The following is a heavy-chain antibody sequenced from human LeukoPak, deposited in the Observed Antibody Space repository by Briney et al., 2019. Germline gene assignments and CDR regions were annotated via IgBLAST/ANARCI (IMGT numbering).Heavy chain of an antibody. CDR2: IYPGDSDT. CDR1: GYSFTSYW. CDR3: ARGTYSSSWYPGWFDP. J-gene: IGHJ5*02. V-gene: IGHV5-51*01. Sequence: GEPLKISCKGSGYSFTSYWIGWVRQMPGKGLEWMGIIYPGDSDTRYSPSFQGQVTISADKSISTAYLQWSSLKASDTAMYYCARGTYSSSWYPGWFDPWGQGTLVTVSS. D-gene: IGHD6-13*01.